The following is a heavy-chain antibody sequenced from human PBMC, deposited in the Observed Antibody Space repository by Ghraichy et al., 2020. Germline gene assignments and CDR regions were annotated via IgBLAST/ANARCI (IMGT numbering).Heavy chain of an antibody. V-gene: IGHV3-7*01. CDR1: GFTFSTYW. D-gene: IGHD3-3*01. CDR2: IKEDASDK. J-gene: IGHJ4*02. CDR3: AKDFLGWSLDC. Sequence: GGSLRLSCAASGFTFSTYWMTWVRQSPGKGLEWVATIKEDASDKYYVDSVKGRFTISRDNAKKSLYLQINSLRAEDTAVYYCAKDFLGWSLDCWGRGTLVTVSS.